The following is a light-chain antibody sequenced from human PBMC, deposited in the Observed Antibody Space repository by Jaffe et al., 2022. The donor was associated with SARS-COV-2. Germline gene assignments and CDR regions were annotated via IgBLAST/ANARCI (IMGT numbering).Light chain of an antibody. V-gene: IGLV3-21*04. CDR2: YDT. CDR1: NIGTKS. CDR3: QVWDSSSDHWV. Sequence: SYVVTQPPSVSVAPGKTARITCGGNNIGTKSVNWYQQKSGQAPVLLIYYDTDRPSGIPERVSASNSGNTATLTVSRVEAGDEADYYCQVWDSSSDHWVFGGGTKLTVL. J-gene: IGLJ3*02.